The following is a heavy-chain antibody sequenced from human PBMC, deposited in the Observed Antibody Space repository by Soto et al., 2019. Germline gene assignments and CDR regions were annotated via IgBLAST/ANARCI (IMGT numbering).Heavy chain of an antibody. D-gene: IGHD3-22*01. Sequence: ASVKVSCKASGYTFTSYGISWVRQAPGQGLEWMGWISAYNGNTNYAQKLQGRVTMTTDTSTSTAYMELRSLRSDDTAVYYCARTSTYYYDSSGYLNNWFDPWGQGTLVTVP. J-gene: IGHJ5*02. V-gene: IGHV1-18*01. CDR1: GYTFTSYG. CDR2: ISAYNGNT. CDR3: ARTSTYYYDSSGYLNNWFDP.